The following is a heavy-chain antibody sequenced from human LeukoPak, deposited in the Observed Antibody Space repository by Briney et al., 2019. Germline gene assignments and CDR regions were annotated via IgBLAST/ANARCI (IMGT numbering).Heavy chain of an antibody. V-gene: IGHV3-23*01. CDR3: AKGYDILAAYALGFDY. CDR1: GFTFSSYS. Sequence: GGSLRLSCAASGFTFSSYSMNWVRQAPGKGLDWVSSISGSGGRTYYAASVKGRFTISRDNSKSTLYLQMNSLRAEDTAVYYCAKGYDILAAYALGFDYWGQGTLVTVSS. D-gene: IGHD3-9*01. J-gene: IGHJ4*02. CDR2: ISGSGGRT.